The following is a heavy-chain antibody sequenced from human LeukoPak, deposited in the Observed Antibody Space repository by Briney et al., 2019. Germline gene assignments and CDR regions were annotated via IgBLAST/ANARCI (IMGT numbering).Heavy chain of an antibody. D-gene: IGHD3-16*01. Sequence: PGGSLRLSCEASGFTFSSYWMHWVRQAPGKGLVWISRINVDGGTTDYADSVRGRFTISRDNAKNTLYLQMNNLRAENTAVYYCARDMIGPLDYWGQGTLVTASS. J-gene: IGHJ4*02. V-gene: IGHV3-74*01. CDR1: GFTFSSYW. CDR2: INVDGGTT. CDR3: ARDMIGPLDY.